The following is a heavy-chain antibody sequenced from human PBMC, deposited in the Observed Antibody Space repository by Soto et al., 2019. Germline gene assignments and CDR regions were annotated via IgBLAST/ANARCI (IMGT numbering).Heavy chain of an antibody. CDR2: INAGNGNT. Sequence: ASVKVSCKASGYTFTSYAMHWVRQAPGQRLEWMGWINAGNGNTKYSQKFQGRVTIARDTSASTAYMELSSLRSEDTAVYYCARVYFSSYYDFWSGHPPYFDYWGQGTLVTVSS. CDR1: GYTFTSYA. V-gene: IGHV1-3*01. CDR3: ARVYFSSYYDFWSGHPPYFDY. J-gene: IGHJ4*02. D-gene: IGHD3-3*01.